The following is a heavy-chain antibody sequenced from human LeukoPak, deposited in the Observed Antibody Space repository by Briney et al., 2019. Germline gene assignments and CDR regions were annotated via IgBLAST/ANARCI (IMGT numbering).Heavy chain of an antibody. D-gene: IGHD4-11*01. CDR2: INHSGST. CDR3: ARAGDYSNYHARAYYYYGMDV. V-gene: IGHV4-34*01. CDR1: GGSFSGYY. Sequence: PSGTLSLTCAVYGGSFSGYYWSWIRQPPGKGLEWIGGINHSGSTNYNPSLKSRVTISVDTSKNQFSLKLSSVTAADTAVYYCARAGDYSNYHARAYYYYGMDVWGQGTTVTVSS. J-gene: IGHJ6*02.